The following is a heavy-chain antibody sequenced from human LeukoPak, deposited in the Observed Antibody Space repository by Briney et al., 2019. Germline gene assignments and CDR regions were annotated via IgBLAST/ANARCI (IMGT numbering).Heavy chain of an antibody. Sequence: GASVKASRKASGYTFTGYYMHWVRQAPGQGLEWMGWINPNSGGTNYAQKFQGRVTMTRDTSISTAYMELSRLRSDDTAVYYCARENPLSFMVRGVILWFDPWGQGTLVTVSS. V-gene: IGHV1-2*02. CDR1: GYTFTGYY. D-gene: IGHD3-10*01. CDR2: INPNSGGT. J-gene: IGHJ5*02. CDR3: ARENPLSFMVRGVILWFDP.